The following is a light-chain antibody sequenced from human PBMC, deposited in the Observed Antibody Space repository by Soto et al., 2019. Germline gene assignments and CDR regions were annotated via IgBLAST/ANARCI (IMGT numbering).Light chain of an antibody. CDR2: AAS. Sequence: DIHITHSPSSLSSSLVDRVTITCRASQSISSYLNWYQQKPGKAPKVLIYAASSLQSGVPSRFSGSGSGTDFTLTISSLQPEDFATYYCQQSYSTPWTFGQGTKVDIK. J-gene: IGKJ1*01. CDR3: QQSYSTPWT. CDR1: QSISSY. V-gene: IGKV1-39*01.